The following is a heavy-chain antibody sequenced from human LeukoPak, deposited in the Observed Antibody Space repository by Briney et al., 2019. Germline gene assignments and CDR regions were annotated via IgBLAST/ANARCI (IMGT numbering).Heavy chain of an antibody. Sequence: ASVKVSCKASGYTFTGYYMHWVRQAPGQGLEWKGWINPNSGGTNYAQKFQGRVTMTRDTSISTAYMELSRLRSDDTAVYYCARSRAIGSADAFDIWGQGTMVTVSS. V-gene: IGHV1-2*02. CDR3: ARSRAIGSADAFDI. J-gene: IGHJ3*02. CDR1: GYTFTGYY. CDR2: INPNSGGT. D-gene: IGHD3-10*01.